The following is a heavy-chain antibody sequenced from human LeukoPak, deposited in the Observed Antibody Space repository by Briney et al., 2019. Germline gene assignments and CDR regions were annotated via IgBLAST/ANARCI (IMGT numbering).Heavy chain of an antibody. J-gene: IGHJ4*02. V-gene: IGHV4-34*01. Sequence: SETLSLTCAVYGGSFSGYYWSWIRQPPGKGLEWIGEINHSGSTNYNPSLKSRVTISVDTSKNQFSLKLSSVTAADTAVYYCARTYCSGGSCVDYWGQGTLVTVSP. CDR2: INHSGST. D-gene: IGHD2-15*01. CDR3: ARTYCSGGSCVDY. CDR1: GGSFSGYY.